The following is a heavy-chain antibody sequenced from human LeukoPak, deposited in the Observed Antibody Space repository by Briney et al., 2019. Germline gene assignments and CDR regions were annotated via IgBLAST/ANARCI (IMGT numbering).Heavy chain of an antibody. J-gene: IGHJ4*02. CDR3: TKARDDYGVDTIDS. D-gene: IGHD3-3*01. V-gene: IGHV3-23*01. CDR2: IRSSGATT. CDR1: GFTFSSYS. Sequence: SGGSLRLSCAASGFTFSSYSMNWVRQAPGKGLEWVSAIRSSGATTYYADSVKGRFTISRDNSKNTVYLQMNSLRAEDTAIYYCTKARDDYGVDTIDSWGQGTLVTVSS.